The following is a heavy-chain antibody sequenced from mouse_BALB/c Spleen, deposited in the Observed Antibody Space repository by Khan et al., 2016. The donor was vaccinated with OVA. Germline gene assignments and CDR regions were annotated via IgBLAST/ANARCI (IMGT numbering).Heavy chain of an antibody. D-gene: IGHD1-1*01. Sequence: EVQLVETGGGLVQPKWSLKLSCAASGSTFNTFAMNWVRQAPGKGLEWLARIRTKSNNYATYYADSVKDRFTISRDDSQSMLYLHMSNLKTEDTAIYYCYYYGSSFAYWGQGTLVTVSA. CDR1: GSTFNTFA. CDR2: IRTKSNNYAT. V-gene: IGHV10-1*02. J-gene: IGHJ3*01. CDR3: YYYGSSFAY.